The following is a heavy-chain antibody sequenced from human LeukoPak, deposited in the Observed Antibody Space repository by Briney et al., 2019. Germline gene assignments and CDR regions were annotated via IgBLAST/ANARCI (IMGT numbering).Heavy chain of an antibody. D-gene: IGHD2-21*02. Sequence: SETLSLTCTVSGGSINNYYWSWIRQPPGKGLEWIGYIYYSGSTNYNPSLKSRVTISVDTSKNQFSLKLSSVTAADTAVYYCARQRHIVVVTEYYFDYWGQGTLVTVSS. J-gene: IGHJ4*02. CDR1: GGSINNYY. V-gene: IGHV4-59*08. CDR2: IYYSGST. CDR3: ARQRHIVVVTEYYFDY.